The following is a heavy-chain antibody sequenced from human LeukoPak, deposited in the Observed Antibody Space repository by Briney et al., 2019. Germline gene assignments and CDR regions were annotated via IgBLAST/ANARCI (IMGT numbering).Heavy chain of an antibody. Sequence: PSETLSLTCTVSGGSISSYYWSWIRQPPGKGLEWIGYIYYSGSTNYNPSLKSRVTISVDTSKNQFSLKLSSVTAADTAVYYCARSDSSGYYGAFDIWGQGTMVTVSS. CDR1: GGSISSYY. CDR2: IYYSGST. CDR3: ARSDSSGYYGAFDI. V-gene: IGHV4-59*08. J-gene: IGHJ3*02. D-gene: IGHD3-22*01.